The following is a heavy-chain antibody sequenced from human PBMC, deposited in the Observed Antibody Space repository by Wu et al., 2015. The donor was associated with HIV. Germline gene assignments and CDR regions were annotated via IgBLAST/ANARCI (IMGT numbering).Heavy chain of an antibody. CDR2: INPQTGNT. Sequence: QVQLVQSGAELKKPGASVKVSCKASGFSFNNYYIYWVRLAPGHGLEWVGWINPQTGNTNYAQKFQDRVTLTTDTATATAFMELRRLTSDDTAVYYCARDMSSIYDSSGHRALDIWGQGTVVAVSS. CDR3: ARDMSSIYDSSGHRALDI. V-gene: IGHV1-18*01. D-gene: IGHD3-22*01. J-gene: IGHJ3*02. CDR1: GFSFNNYY.